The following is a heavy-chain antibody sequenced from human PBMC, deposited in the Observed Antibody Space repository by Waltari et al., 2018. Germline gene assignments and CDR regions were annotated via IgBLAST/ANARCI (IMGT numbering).Heavy chain of an antibody. J-gene: IGHJ5*02. V-gene: IGHV4-34*01. CDR2: INHSGST. D-gene: IGHD6-13*01. Sequence: QVQLQQWGAGLLKPSETLSLTCAVYGGSFSGYYWRWIRPPPGKGLEWIGEINHSGSTNYNPSLKSRVTISVDTSKNQFSLKLSSVTAADTAVYYCARFYSIKSGWFDPWGQGTLVTVSS. CDR3: ARFYSIKSGWFDP. CDR1: GGSFSGYY.